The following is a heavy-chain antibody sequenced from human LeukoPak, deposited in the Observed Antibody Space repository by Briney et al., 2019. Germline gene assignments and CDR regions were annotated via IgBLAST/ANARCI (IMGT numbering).Heavy chain of an antibody. CDR3: ARVLAKVATIPGY. CDR2: IIPIFGTA. D-gene: IGHD5-12*01. CDR1: GGTFSSYA. Sequence: SVKVSCKASGGTFSSYAISWVRQAPGQGLEWMGGIIPIFGTANYAQKFQGRVTITRDTSASTAYMELSSLRSEDTAVYYCARVLAKVATIPGYWGQGTLVTVSS. V-gene: IGHV1-69*05. J-gene: IGHJ4*02.